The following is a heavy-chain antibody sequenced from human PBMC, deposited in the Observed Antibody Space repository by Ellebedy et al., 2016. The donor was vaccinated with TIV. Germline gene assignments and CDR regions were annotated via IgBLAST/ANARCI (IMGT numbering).Heavy chain of an antibody. D-gene: IGHD3-22*01. CDR3: ARDRDSYNNSGYLGY. CDR1: GFTLSKYA. Sequence: PGGSLRLSCAASGFTLSKYAMSWVRQAPGKGPEWVSGVSDSDGATYYGDSVKGRFTISRDNSKNTLYLQMNSLRAEDTAVYYCARDRDSYNNSGYLGYWGQGTLVSVSS. CDR2: VSDSDGAT. J-gene: IGHJ4*02. V-gene: IGHV3-23*01.